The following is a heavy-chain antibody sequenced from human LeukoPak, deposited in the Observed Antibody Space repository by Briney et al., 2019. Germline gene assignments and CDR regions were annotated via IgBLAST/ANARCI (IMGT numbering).Heavy chain of an antibody. D-gene: IGHD3-10*01. V-gene: IGHV3-9*01. Sequence: PGGSLRLSCAASGFTFDDYAMHWVRQGPGKGLEWVSGISWNSGSIGYADSVKGRFTISRDNAKNSLYLQMNSLRAEDTAVYYCAKVNTMVRAIGTEAFDIWGQGTMVTVSS. CDR2: ISWNSGSI. J-gene: IGHJ3*02. CDR3: AKVNTMVRAIGTEAFDI. CDR1: GFTFDDYA.